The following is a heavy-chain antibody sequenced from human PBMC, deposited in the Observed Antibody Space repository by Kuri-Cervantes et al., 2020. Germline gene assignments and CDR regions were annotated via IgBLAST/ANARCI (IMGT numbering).Heavy chain of an antibody. J-gene: IGHJ6*02. V-gene: IGHV3-30*03. CDR2: ISYDGSNK. CDR1: GFTFSSYG. D-gene: IGHD3-10*01. CDR3: ARARGVLWFGTLQYGMDV. Sequence: GGSLRPSCAASGFTFSSYGMHWVRQAPGKGLEWVAVISYDGSNKYYADSVKGRFTISRDNSKNTLYLQMNSLRAEDTAVYYCARARGVLWFGTLQYGMDVWGQGTTVTVSS.